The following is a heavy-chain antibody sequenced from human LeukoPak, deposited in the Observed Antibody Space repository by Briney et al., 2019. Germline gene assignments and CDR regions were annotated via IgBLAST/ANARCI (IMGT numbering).Heavy chain of an antibody. V-gene: IGHV4-59*08. Sequence: KASETLSLTCTVSGGSISTYYWTWVRQPPGKGLEWIGYVDYSGTTKYNPSLRSRVTISVGTSKNQFSQRLSSVTVADTAVFYCARRRYGGSVDYWGQGTLVTVSS. J-gene: IGHJ4*02. CDR3: ARRRYGGSVDY. D-gene: IGHD4-23*01. CDR1: GGSISTYY. CDR2: VDYSGTT.